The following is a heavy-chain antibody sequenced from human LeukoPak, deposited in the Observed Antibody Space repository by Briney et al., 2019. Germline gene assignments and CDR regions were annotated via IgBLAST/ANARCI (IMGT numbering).Heavy chain of an antibody. V-gene: IGHV1-18*01. Sequence: EASVKVSCKAFGYTFTSYGITWVRQAPGQGLEWMGWISGYSGDTNYAQKLQGRVTMTTDTSTNTAYMELRSLRSDDTAVYYCARSGDGNWFETWGQGTLVTVSS. CDR2: ISGYSGDT. CDR3: ARSGDGNWFET. J-gene: IGHJ5*02. CDR1: GYTFTSYG. D-gene: IGHD3-10*01.